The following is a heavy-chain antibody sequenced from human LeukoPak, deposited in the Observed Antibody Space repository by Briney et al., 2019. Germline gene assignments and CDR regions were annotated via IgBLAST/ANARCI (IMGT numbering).Heavy chain of an antibody. CDR1: GGSISSGSYY. CDR3: ARHFGTMGLGGWFDP. V-gene: IGHV4-61*02. Sequence: SETLSLTCTVSGGSISSGSYYWSWIRQPAGKGLEWIGRIYSSGSTNYNPSLKSRVTISLDTSKNQFSLKLSSVTAADTAVYYCARHFGTMGLGGWFDPWGQGTLVTVSS. CDR2: IYSSGST. J-gene: IGHJ5*02. D-gene: IGHD3/OR15-3a*01.